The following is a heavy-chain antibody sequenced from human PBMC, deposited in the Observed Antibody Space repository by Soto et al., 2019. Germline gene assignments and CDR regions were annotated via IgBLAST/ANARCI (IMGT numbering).Heavy chain of an antibody. V-gene: IGHV1-2*04. Sequence: ASVKVSCKASGYSFTDYHIHWVRQAPGQGLEWLGRINPNSGGTSTAQKFQGWVTMTTDTPSSTASMELTRLTSDDTAVYYCAWGDSTDCSNGVCSFFYNHGMDVWGQGTTVTVSS. CDR2: INPNSGGT. D-gene: IGHD2-8*01. CDR3: AWGDSTDCSNGVCSFFYNHGMDV. J-gene: IGHJ6*02. CDR1: GYSFTDYH.